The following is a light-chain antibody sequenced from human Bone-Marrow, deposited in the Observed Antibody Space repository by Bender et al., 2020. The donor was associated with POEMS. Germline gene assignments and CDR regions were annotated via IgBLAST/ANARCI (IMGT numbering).Light chain of an antibody. V-gene: IGLV2-23*02. Sequence: QSALTQPASLSGSPGQSITISCTGTSSDIGSYNLVSWYQQLPGNAPKLIIYEVSKRPSGVSNRFSGSKSGNTASLTISGLQAEDEADYYCCSYAGSSTPVVFGGGTKLTVL. CDR1: SSDIGSYNL. J-gene: IGLJ2*01. CDR2: EVS. CDR3: CSYAGSSTPVV.